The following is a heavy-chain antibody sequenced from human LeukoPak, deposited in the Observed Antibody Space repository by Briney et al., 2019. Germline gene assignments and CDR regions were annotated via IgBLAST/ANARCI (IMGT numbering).Heavy chain of an antibody. D-gene: IGHD1-26*01. CDR2: IGTAGDT. CDR1: GFTFSNHA. CDR3: VRQQTPHGNFDY. J-gene: IGHJ4*02. V-gene: IGHV3-13*01. Sequence: GGSLRLSCATSGFTFSNHAMHWVRQPTGKGLEWVSAIGTAGDTFYPGSVKGRFTISRENAKNSLSLQMDSLRAEDTAVYYCVRQQTPHGNFDYWGQGTLVTVSS.